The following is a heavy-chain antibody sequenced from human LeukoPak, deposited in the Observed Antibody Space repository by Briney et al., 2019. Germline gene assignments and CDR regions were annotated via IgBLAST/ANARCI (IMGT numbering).Heavy chain of an antibody. Sequence: ASVKVSCKASGYTFTGYYMHWVRQAPGQGLEWMGWINPNSGGTNYAQKFQGRVIMTRDTSISTAYMELSRLRSDDTAVYYCARGPGLSSYDYVWGSYRHYYYYYGMDVWGQGTTVTVSS. D-gene: IGHD3-16*02. J-gene: IGHJ6*02. CDR1: GYTFTGYY. CDR3: ARGPGLSSYDYVWGSYRHYYYYYGMDV. V-gene: IGHV1-2*02. CDR2: INPNSGGT.